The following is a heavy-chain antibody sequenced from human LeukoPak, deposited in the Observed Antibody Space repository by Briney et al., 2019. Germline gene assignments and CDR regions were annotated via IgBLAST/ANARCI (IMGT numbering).Heavy chain of an antibody. V-gene: IGHV3-30*18. Sequence: PEGSLRLSCAASGFTFSSYGMHWVRQAPGKGLEWVAVISYDGSNKYYADSVKGRFTISRDNSKNTLYLQMNSLRAEDTAVYYCAKWSATYGSGSYSDYWGQGTLVTVSS. CDR2: ISYDGSNK. J-gene: IGHJ4*02. D-gene: IGHD3-10*01. CDR3: AKWSATYGSGSYSDY. CDR1: GFTFSSYG.